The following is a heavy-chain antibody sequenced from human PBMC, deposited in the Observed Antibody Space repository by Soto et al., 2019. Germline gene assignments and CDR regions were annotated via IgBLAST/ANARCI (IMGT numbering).Heavy chain of an antibody. Sequence: GGSLRLSCAASGFTFSSYAMSWVRQAPGKGLEWVSAISGSGGSTYYADSVKGRFTISRDNSKNTLYLQMNSLGAEDTAVYYCAKDQGGSYYNYYYGMDVWGQGTTVTVSS. CDR2: ISGSGGST. CDR1: GFTFSSYA. D-gene: IGHD1-26*01. V-gene: IGHV3-23*01. CDR3: AKDQGGSYYNYYYGMDV. J-gene: IGHJ6*02.